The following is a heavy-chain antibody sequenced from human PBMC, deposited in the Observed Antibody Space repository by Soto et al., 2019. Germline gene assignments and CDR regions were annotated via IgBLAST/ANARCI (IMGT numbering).Heavy chain of an antibody. D-gene: IGHD1-7*01. CDR3: ARGGITGTTLYYYYGMDV. Sequence: SVKVSCKASGGTFSSYAISWVRQAPGQGLEWMGGIIPIFGTANYAQKFQGRVTITADESTSTAYMELSSLRSEDTAVYYCARGGITGTTLYYYYGMDVWGQGTTVTVSS. J-gene: IGHJ6*02. CDR1: GGTFSSYA. CDR2: IIPIFGTA. V-gene: IGHV1-69*13.